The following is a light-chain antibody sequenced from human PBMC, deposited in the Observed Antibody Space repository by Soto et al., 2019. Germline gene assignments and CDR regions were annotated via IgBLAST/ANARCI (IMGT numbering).Light chain of an antibody. J-gene: IGKJ4*01. CDR1: QSVSRN. Sequence: EKGITQSPATMSVSPGERDTLSCRASQSVSRNLAWYQQKPGQAPRLLIYGASTRATGIPARFSGSGSGTEFTLTISSLQSEDFAVYYCQQYNNWPLTFGGGTKVEIK. V-gene: IGKV3-15*01. CDR2: GAS. CDR3: QQYNNWPLT.